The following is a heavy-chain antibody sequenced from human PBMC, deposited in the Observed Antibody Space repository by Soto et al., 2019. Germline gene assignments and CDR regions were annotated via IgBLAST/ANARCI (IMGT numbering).Heavy chain of an antibody. D-gene: IGHD4-17*01. J-gene: IGHJ6*02. CDR1: GGSIGSYY. V-gene: IGHV4-59*08. Sequence: SETLSLTCSVSGGSIGSYYWSWIRQPPGKGLEWIGYIYYSGSTNYNPSLKSRVTISVDTSKNQFSLKLSSVTAADTAVYYCASEPSYGDSAGYYYGMDVWGQGTTVTVSS. CDR3: ASEPSYGDSAGYYYGMDV. CDR2: IYYSGST.